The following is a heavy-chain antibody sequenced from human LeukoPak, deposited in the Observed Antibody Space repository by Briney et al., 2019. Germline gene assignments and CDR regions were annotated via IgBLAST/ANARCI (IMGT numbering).Heavy chain of an antibody. J-gene: IGHJ5*02. CDR2: IYYSGST. CDR3: ARTLVVAAQYNWFGP. V-gene: IGHV4-59*12. CDR1: GGSISSYY. Sequence: SETLSLTCTLSGGSISSYYWSWIRQPPGKGLEWIGYIYYSGSTNYNPSLKSRVTISVDTSKNQFSLKLSSVTAADTAVYYCARTLVVAAQYNWFGPWGQGTLVTVSS. D-gene: IGHD2-15*01.